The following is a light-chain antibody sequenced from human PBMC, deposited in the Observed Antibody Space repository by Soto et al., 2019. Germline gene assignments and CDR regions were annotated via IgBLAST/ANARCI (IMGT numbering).Light chain of an antibody. J-gene: IGKJ5*01. CDR1: QSVRSN. CDR3: HPYSNGPPIT. Sequence: EVVMTQSPATMSVSPGERATLSCRASQSVRSNLAWYQQRPGQTPRLLIYNASTRATGVPARFSGGGSVTEFSLTISSLQSDDLAVYYCHPYSNGPPITFGQGTRLEIK. CDR2: NAS. V-gene: IGKV3-15*01.